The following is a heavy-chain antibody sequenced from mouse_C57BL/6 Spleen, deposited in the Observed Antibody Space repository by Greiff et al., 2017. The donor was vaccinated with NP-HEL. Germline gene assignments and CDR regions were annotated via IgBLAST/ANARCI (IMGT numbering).Heavy chain of an antibody. V-gene: IGHV10-1*01. CDR1: GFSFNTYA. D-gene: IGHD1-1*01. CDR2: IRSKSNNYAT. Sequence: EVKLLESGGGLVQPKGSLKLSCAASGFSFNTYAMNWVRQAPGKGLEWVARIRSKSNNYATYYADSVKDRFTISRDDSESMLYLQMNNLKTEDTAMYYCVGYGSWFAYWGQGTLVTVSA. J-gene: IGHJ3*01. CDR3: VGYGSWFAY.